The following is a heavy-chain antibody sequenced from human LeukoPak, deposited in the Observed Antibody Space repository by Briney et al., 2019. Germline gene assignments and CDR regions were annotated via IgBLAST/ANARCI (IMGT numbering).Heavy chain of an antibody. CDR1: GGTFSSYA. CDR2: IIPILGIA. V-gene: IGHV1-69*04. J-gene: IGHJ4*02. D-gene: IGHD3-22*01. Sequence: SVKVSCKASGGTFSSYAISWVRQAPGQGLEWMGRIIPILGIANYAQKFQGRVTITADKSTSTAYMELSSLRSEDTAVYYCARESLLGYYDSSGSYFDYWGQGTLVTVSS. CDR3: ARESLLGYYDSSGSYFDY.